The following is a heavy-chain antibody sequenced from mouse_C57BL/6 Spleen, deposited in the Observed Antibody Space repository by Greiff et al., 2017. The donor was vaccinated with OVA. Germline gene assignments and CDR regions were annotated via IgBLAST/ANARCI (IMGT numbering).Heavy chain of an antibody. CDR1: GFNIKDYY. V-gene: IGHV14-2*01. CDR3: ARSDDYDGFDY. D-gene: IGHD2-4*01. Sequence: VQLKESGAELVKPGASVKLSCTASGFNIKDYYMHWVKQRTEQGLEWIGRIDPEDGETKYAPKFQGKATITADTSSNTADLQLSSLTSEDTAVYYCARSDDYDGFDYWGQGTTLTVSS. CDR2: IDPEDGET. J-gene: IGHJ2*01.